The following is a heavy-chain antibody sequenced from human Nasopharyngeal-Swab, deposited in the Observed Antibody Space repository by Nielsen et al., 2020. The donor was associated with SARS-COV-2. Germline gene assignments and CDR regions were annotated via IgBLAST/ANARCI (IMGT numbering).Heavy chain of an antibody. Sequence: GSLRLSCAVYGGSFSGYYWSWIRQPPGKGLEWIGEINHSGSTNYNPSLKSRVTMSVDTSKNQFSLKLSSVTAADTAVYYCASLVGGSGRSSFYFYYGMDVWGQGTTVTVSS. CDR3: ASLVGGSGRSSFYFYYGMDV. CDR1: GGSFSGYY. D-gene: IGHD3-10*01. J-gene: IGHJ6*02. V-gene: IGHV4-34*01. CDR2: INHSGST.